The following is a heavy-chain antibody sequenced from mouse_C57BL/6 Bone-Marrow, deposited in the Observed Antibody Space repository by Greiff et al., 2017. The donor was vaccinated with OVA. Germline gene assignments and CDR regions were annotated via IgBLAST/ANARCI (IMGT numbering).Heavy chain of an antibody. Sequence: VQGVESGAELAKPGASVKLSCKASGYTFTSYWMHWVKQRPGQGLEWIGYINPSSGYTKSNQKFKDKATLTADKSSSTAYMQLSSLTSEDSAIYYCARDGNSFDYWGQGTTLTVSS. V-gene: IGHV1-7*01. CDR1: GYTFTSYW. CDR3: ARDGNSFDY. J-gene: IGHJ2*01. D-gene: IGHD2-1*01. CDR2: INPSSGYT.